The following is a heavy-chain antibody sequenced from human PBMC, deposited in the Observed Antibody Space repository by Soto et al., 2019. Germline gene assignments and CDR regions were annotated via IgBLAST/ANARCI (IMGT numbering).Heavy chain of an antibody. D-gene: IGHD6-19*01. CDR1: GYTFTGYA. CDR3: AREGVAVAGAPFDY. CDR2: INAGNGNT. V-gene: IGHV1-3*01. J-gene: IGHJ4*02. Sequence: QVQLVQSGAEVKKPGASVKVSCKASGYTFTGYAMHWVRQAPGQRLEWMGWINAGNGNTKYSQKFQGRVTITRDTSASTAYMELSSLRSEDTAVYYCAREGVAVAGAPFDYWGQGTLVTVSS.